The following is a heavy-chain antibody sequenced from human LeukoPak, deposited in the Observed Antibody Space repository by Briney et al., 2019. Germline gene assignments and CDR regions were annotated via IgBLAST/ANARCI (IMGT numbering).Heavy chain of an antibody. CDR1: GASVSGSNYY. V-gene: IGHV4-39*01. Sequence: SETLSLTCAVSGASVSGSNYYWGWIRQPPGKGLEWIGNIYSSGSTYYNASLQSRVTISIDTSKNQFSLKLSSVTAADTAVYYCARRRWLQSGSPLPYKKTYYFDYWGQGTLVTVSS. D-gene: IGHD5-24*01. CDR2: IYSSGST. CDR3: ARRRWLQSGSPLPYKKTYYFDY. J-gene: IGHJ4*02.